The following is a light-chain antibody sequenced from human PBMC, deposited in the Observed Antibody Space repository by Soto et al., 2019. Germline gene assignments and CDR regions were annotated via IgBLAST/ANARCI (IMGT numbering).Light chain of an antibody. CDR1: SSDVGDYNR. Sequence: QSALTQPPSVSGSPGQSITISCTGTSSDVGDYNRVSWYQHHPGKAPKLMIFEVTNRPSGISDRFSGSKSGNTASLTISGLQAEDEADYYCSSYTSSSTQVFGTGTKLTVL. V-gene: IGLV2-14*01. J-gene: IGLJ1*01. CDR3: SSYTSSSTQV. CDR2: EVT.